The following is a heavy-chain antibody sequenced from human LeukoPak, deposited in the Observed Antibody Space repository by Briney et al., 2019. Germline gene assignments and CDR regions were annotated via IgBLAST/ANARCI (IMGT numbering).Heavy chain of an antibody. CDR3: AKDPGYSSSLFEYFQH. CDR1: GFTFSSYG. D-gene: IGHD6-13*01. Sequence: GGSLRLSCAASGFTFSSYGMHWVRQAPGKGLEWVAVISYDGSNKYYADSVKGRFTISRDNSKNTLYLQMNSLRAEDTAVYYYAKDPGYSSSLFEYFQHWGQGTLVTVSS. J-gene: IGHJ1*01. V-gene: IGHV3-30*18. CDR2: ISYDGSNK.